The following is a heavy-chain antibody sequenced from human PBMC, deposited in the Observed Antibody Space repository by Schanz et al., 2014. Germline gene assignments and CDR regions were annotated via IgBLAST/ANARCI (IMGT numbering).Heavy chain of an antibody. CDR1: GFTFSSYA. CDR2: ISGRSSHI. CDR3: AKLSSSGRLAGYFDY. J-gene: IGHJ4*02. D-gene: IGHD6-19*01. V-gene: IGHV3-21*04. Sequence: EVQLVESGGGLVKPGGSLRLSCAASGFTFSSYAMSWVRQAPGKGLEWVSSISGRSSHIYYADSVKGRFSISRDNAKNTLYLQMSSLRAEDTAIYYCAKLSSSGRLAGYFDYWGQGALVTVSS.